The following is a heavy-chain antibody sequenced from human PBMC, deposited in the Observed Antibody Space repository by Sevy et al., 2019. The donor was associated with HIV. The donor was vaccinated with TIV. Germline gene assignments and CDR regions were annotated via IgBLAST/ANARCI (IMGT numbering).Heavy chain of an antibody. CDR2: ISGSGGWT. CDR1: GFTFSSYA. Sequence: GGSLRLSCAGSGFTFSSYAINGVRQAPGKGLEGVSAISGSGGWTYYADSVKGRFIISRDNSKNTVYLQMSSLRAEDTAVYYCAKGIPHGMDVWGQGTTVTVSS. D-gene: IGHD2-21*01. J-gene: IGHJ6*02. V-gene: IGHV3-23*01. CDR3: AKGIPHGMDV.